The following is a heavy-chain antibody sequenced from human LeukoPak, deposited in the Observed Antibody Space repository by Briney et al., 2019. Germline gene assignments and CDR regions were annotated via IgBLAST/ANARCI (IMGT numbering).Heavy chain of an antibody. CDR1: GGSINSYY. J-gene: IGHJ4*02. CDR2: MYYSGTT. D-gene: IGHD4-17*01. V-gene: IGHV4-59*08. CDR3: ARQDYSDHLFDY. Sequence: SETLSLTCTVSGGSINSYYWSWIRQAPGKGLEWIGYMYYSGTTNYNPSLKSRVTMSVDTSKNQFSLRLTSVTAADTAVYYSARQDYSDHLFDYWGQGTLVTVSS.